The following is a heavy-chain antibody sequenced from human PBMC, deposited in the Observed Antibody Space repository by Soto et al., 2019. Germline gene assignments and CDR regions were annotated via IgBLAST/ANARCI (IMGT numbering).Heavy chain of an antibody. CDR3: AKEHSSSWYDFDY. V-gene: IGHV3-30*18. D-gene: IGHD6-13*01. Sequence: QPGGSLRLSCAASGFTFSSYGMHWVRQAPGKGLEWVAVISYDGSNKYYADSVKGRFTISRDNSKNTLYLQMNSLRAEDTAVYYCAKEHSSSWYDFDYWGQGTLVTVS. CDR2: ISYDGSNK. CDR1: GFTFSSYG. J-gene: IGHJ4*02.